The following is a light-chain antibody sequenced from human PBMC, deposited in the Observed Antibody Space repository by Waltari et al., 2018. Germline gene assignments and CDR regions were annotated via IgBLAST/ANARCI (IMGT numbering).Light chain of an antibody. J-gene: IGLJ3*02. CDR3: CSYAGSSTLV. CDR2: EGS. CDR1: SSDVGSYNL. V-gene: IGLV2-23*01. Sequence: QSALTQPASVSGSPGQSITISCTGTSSDVGSYNLASWYQHQPGKAPKVMIYEGSKRPSVVSNRFSCSKSGNTASLTISGLQAEDEADYYCCSYAGSSTLVFGGGTKLTVL.